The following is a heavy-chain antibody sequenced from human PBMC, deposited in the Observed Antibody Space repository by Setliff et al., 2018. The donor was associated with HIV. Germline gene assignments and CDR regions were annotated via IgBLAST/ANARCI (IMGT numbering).Heavy chain of an antibody. Sequence: PGGSLRLSCAASGFTFSSYSMNWVRQAPGKGLEWVSSISSSSSSYIDSADSVKGRLTISRDNAKNSLYLQMNSLRAEDTAVYYCARDRGSAFDIWGQGTMVTVSS. CDR2: ISSSSSSYI. V-gene: IGHV3-21*01. CDR1: GFTFSSYS. CDR3: ARDRGSAFDI. D-gene: IGHD3-10*01. J-gene: IGHJ3*02.